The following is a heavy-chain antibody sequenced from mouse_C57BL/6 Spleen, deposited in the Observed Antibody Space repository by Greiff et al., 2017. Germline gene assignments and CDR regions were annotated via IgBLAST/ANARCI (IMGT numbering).Heavy chain of an antibody. CDR2: IDPSDSYT. D-gene: IGHD2-5*01. CDR3: ARYYSNYGDAMDY. Sequence: QVQLQQSGAELVRPGTSVKLSCKASGYTFTSYWMHWVKQRPGQGLEWIGVIDPSDSYTNYNQKFKGKATLTVDTSSSTAYMQLSRLTSEDSAVYYCARYYSNYGDAMDYWGQGTSVTVAS. J-gene: IGHJ4*01. CDR1: GYTFTSYW. V-gene: IGHV1-59*01.